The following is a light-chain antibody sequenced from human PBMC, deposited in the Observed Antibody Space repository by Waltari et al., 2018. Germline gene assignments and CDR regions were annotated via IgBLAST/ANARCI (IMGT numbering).Light chain of an antibody. CDR1: TSHIGKNT. CDR3: ATWDDNLDMLL. V-gene: IGLV1-44*01. J-gene: IGLJ3*02. Sequence: QSVLTQPPSASGTPGQRVTISCSGSTSHIGKNTVNWYQQVPGTAPKLLLFSTDQLPSGVPDRFAGSKSGTSASLAISGLQSEDEADFYCATWDDNLDMLLFGGGTKLTVL. CDR2: STD.